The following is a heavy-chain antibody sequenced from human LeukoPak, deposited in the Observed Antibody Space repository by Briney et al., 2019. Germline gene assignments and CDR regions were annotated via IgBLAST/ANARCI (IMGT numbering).Heavy chain of an antibody. CDR3: AREGPYDFWSGIRGHWFDP. CDR2: IYTSGST. CDR1: GGSISSYY. J-gene: IGHJ5*02. D-gene: IGHD3-3*01. V-gene: IGHV4-4*07. Sequence: PSETLSLTCTVSGGSISSYYWSWIWQPAGKGLEWIGRIYTSGSTNYNPSLKSRVTMSVDTSKNQFSLKLSSVTAADTAVYYCAREGPYDFWSGIRGHWFDPWGQGTLVTVSS.